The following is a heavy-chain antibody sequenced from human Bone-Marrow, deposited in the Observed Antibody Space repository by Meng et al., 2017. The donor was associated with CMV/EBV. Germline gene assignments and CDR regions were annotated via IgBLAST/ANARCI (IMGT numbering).Heavy chain of an antibody. D-gene: IGHD2-2*01. Sequence: GESLKISCAASGFTFSSYWMTWVRQAPGKGLEWVSGINWNGGSTGYADSVKGRFTISRDNAKNSLYLQMNSLRAEDTALYYCAREGAIVVVPAAKYYYYGMDVWGQGTTVTVSS. CDR2: INWNGGST. V-gene: IGHV3-20*04. J-gene: IGHJ6*02. CDR3: AREGAIVVVPAAKYYYYGMDV. CDR1: GFTFSSYW.